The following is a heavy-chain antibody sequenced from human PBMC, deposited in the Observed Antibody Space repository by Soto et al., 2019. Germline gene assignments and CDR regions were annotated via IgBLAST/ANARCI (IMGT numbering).Heavy chain of an antibody. Sequence: ASVKVSCKASGYTFTNYGISWVRQAPGQGLEWMGWLNPNSGDTGYAQKFQGRVTLTRNTSINTAYIELSSLTSDDTAVYYCATSGGGWYLYWGQGTLVTVSS. CDR1: GYTFTNYG. J-gene: IGHJ4*02. V-gene: IGHV1-8*02. D-gene: IGHD6-19*01. CDR3: ATSGGGWYLY. CDR2: LNPNSGDT.